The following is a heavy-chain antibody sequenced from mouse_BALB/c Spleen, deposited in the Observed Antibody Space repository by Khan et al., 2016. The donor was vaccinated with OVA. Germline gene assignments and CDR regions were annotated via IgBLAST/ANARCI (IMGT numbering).Heavy chain of an antibody. D-gene: IGHD2-14*01. CDR3: ARSTYRYAFAY. Sequence: EVQLQESGPGLVKPSQSLSLTCTVNGYSITSNYAWNWIRKFPGNKLEYMGYMLYSGNTYYNPSLKSRISITRHTSKNQYYLQLNSVTTEDTATYYCARSTYRYAFAYWGQGTLVTVSA. V-gene: IGHV3-8*01. CDR1: GYSITSNYA. J-gene: IGHJ3*01. CDR2: MLYSGNT.